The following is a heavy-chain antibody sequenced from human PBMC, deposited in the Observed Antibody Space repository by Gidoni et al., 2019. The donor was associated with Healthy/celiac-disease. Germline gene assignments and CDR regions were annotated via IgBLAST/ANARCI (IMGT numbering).Heavy chain of an antibody. Sequence: QVQLQQWGAGLLKPSETLSRTCAVYGGSFSGYYWSWIRQPPGKGLEWIGEINHSGSTNYNPSLKSRVTISVDTSKNQFSLKLSSVTAADTAVYYCARGRLRFLEWLLQLYYFDYWGQGTLVTVSS. CDR1: GGSFSGYY. J-gene: IGHJ4*02. V-gene: IGHV4-34*01. CDR3: ARGRLRFLEWLLQLYYFDY. D-gene: IGHD3-3*01. CDR2: INHSGST.